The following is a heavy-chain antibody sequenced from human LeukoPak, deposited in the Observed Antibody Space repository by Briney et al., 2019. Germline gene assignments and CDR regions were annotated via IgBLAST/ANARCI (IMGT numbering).Heavy chain of an antibody. J-gene: IGHJ6*03. CDR2: IKQDGSEK. Sequence: PGGSLRLSCAASGFIFSSYWMSWVRQAPGKGLEWVANIKQDGSEKYYVDSVKGRFTISRDNAKNSLYLQMDSLRVEDTAVYYCAREGGGSHYYYYYYMDVWGKGTTVTVSS. D-gene: IGHD2-15*01. V-gene: IGHV3-7*01. CDR1: GFIFSSYW. CDR3: AREGGGSHYYYYYYMDV.